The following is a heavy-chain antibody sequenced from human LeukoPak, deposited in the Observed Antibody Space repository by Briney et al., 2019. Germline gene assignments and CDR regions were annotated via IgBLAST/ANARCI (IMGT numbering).Heavy chain of an antibody. Sequence: SVKVSCKASGGTFSSYAISWVRQAPGQGLEWMGGIIPIFGTANYAQKLQGRVTMTTDTSTSTAYMELRSLRSDDTAVYYCYYGSPGVLDYWGQGTLVTVSS. CDR3: YYGSPGVLDY. D-gene: IGHD3-10*01. CDR1: GGTFSSYA. J-gene: IGHJ4*02. V-gene: IGHV1-69*05. CDR2: IIPIFGTA.